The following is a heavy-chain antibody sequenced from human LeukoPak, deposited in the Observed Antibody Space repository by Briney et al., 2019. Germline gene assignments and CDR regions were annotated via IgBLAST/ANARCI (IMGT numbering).Heavy chain of an antibody. Sequence: SQTLSLTCAISGDSVSSNSAIWHWIRQSPSRGLEWLGRTYYRSKWYYDYGVSVESRMTINPDTSKNQFSLQLNSVTPEDTAVYYCARGPSGVYGYVHYWGQGTLVTVSS. D-gene: IGHD1-26*01. V-gene: IGHV6-1*01. CDR1: GDSVSSNSAI. CDR2: TYYRSKWYY. J-gene: IGHJ4*02. CDR3: ARGPSGVYGYVHY.